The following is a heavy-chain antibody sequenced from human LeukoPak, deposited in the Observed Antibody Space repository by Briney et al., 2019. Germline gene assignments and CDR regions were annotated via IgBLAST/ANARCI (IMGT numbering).Heavy chain of an antibody. CDR2: VSNTGANT. V-gene: IGHV3-64D*06. CDR1: GFTLSSYA. Sequence: GGSLRLSCSASGFTLSSYAMHWVRQAPGKGLEYVSSVSNTGANTYYAESVKGRFTISRDNSKNTLYLQMSSLRAEDTALYYCVKLYYYGSGSYDYWGQGTLVTVSS. CDR3: VKLYYYGSGSYDY. J-gene: IGHJ4*02. D-gene: IGHD3-10*01.